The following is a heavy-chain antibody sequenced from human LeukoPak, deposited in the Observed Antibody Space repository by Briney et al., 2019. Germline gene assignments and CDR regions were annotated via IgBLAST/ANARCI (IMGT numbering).Heavy chain of an antibody. CDR3: ARVDQWELLSY. J-gene: IGHJ4*02. V-gene: IGHV3-30-3*01. D-gene: IGHD1-26*01. Sequence: GGSLRLSCAASGFTFSSYAMHWVRQAPGKGLEWVAVISYDGSNKYYADSVKGRFTISRDNSKNTLYLQMNSLRAEDTAVYYCARVDQWELLSYWGQGTLVTVSS. CDR1: GFTFSSYA. CDR2: ISYDGSNK.